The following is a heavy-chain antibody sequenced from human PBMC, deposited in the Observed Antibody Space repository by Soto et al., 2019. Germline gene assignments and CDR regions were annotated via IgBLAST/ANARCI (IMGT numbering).Heavy chain of an antibody. D-gene: IGHD6-25*01. Sequence: PGESLKISCKGSGYSFAGYWITWVRQKPGKGLEWMGRIDPSDSQTYYSPSFRGHVTISVTKSITTVFLQWSSLRASDTAMYYCARHQRDDAFRKIDSWGQGPLVSVS. J-gene: IGHJ4*02. CDR2: IDPSDSQT. V-gene: IGHV5-10-1*01. CDR1: GYSFAGYW. CDR3: ARHQRDDAFRKIDS.